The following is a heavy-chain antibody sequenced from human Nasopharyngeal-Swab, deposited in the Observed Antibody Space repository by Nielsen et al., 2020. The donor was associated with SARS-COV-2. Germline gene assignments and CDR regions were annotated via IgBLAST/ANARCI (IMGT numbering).Heavy chain of an antibody. CDR2: ISYDGSNK. J-gene: IGHJ4*02. D-gene: IGHD3-10*01. Sequence: VRQAPGKGLEWVAVISYDGSNKYYADSVKGRFTISRDNSKNTLYLQMNSLRAEDTAVYYCAKDYAGYYGSGRIDYWGQGTLVTVSS. CDR3: AKDYAGYYGSGRIDY. V-gene: IGHV3-30*18.